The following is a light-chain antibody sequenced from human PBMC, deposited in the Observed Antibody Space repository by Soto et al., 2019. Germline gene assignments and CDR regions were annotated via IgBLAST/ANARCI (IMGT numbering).Light chain of an antibody. V-gene: IGKV3-15*01. CDR1: QSVSSN. CDR2: GAS. CDR3: KQYNHWPGYT. J-gene: IGKJ2*01. Sequence: EIVMTQSQATLSVSPGERATLSCRASQSVSSNLAWYQQKPGQAPRLLIYGASTRAHGIPARFSGSESGTELTLTISRLQSEDFAIYSCKQYNHWPGYTFGQGTKLQIK.